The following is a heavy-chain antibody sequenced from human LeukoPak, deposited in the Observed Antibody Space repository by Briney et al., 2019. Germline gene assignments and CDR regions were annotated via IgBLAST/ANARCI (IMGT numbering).Heavy chain of an antibody. D-gene: IGHD6-19*01. V-gene: IGHV3-33*01. CDR3: ARWSQYSGGGWYKLDY. J-gene: IGHJ4*02. Sequence: GTSLRLSCAASGFTFSAYGMHWVRQAPGKGPEWVALIWHDGSNENYADSVRGRFTISRDNSKNTLYLQINSPRADDTAVYYCARWSQYSGGGWYKLDYWGQGTRVTVSS. CDR1: GFTFSAYG. CDR2: IWHDGSNE.